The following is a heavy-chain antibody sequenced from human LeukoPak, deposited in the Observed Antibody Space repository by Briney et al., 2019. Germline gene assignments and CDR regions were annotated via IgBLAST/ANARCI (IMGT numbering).Heavy chain of an antibody. V-gene: IGHV3-7*01. D-gene: IGHD2-2*01. CDR1: GLTFSSYW. Sequence: GGSLRLSCAASGLTFSSYWMSWVRQAPGKGLEWVANIKQDGSEKYYVDSVKGRFTISRDNAKNSLYLQMNSLRAEDTAVYYCARDLHCSSTSCYRGLDAFDIWGQGTMVTVSS. CDR3: ARDLHCSSTSCYRGLDAFDI. J-gene: IGHJ3*02. CDR2: IKQDGSEK.